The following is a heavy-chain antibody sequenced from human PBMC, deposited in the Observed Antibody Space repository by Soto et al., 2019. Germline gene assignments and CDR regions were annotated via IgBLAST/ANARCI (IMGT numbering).Heavy chain of an antibody. CDR2: ISYDGSNK. D-gene: IGHD1-26*01. V-gene: IGHV3-30*18. Sequence: GGSLRLSCAASGFTFSSYGMHWVRQAPGKGLEWVAVISYDGSNKYYADSVKGRFTISRDNSKNTLYLQMNSLRAEDTAVYYCAKDIRSTPYSGSYFDYWGQGTLVTVSS. CDR3: AKDIRSTPYSGSYFDY. CDR1: GFTFSSYG. J-gene: IGHJ4*02.